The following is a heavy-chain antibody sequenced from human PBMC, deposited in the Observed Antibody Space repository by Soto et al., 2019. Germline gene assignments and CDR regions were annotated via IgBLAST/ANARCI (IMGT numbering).Heavy chain of an antibody. CDR3: VRWGGGYYDSTGYYDY. CDR1: GDSISSSSYY. J-gene: IGHJ4*02. CDR2: IYYSGTT. Sequence: QLQLQESGPGLVKPSETLSLTCTVSGDSISSSSYYWGWIRQPPGKGLEWIGTIYYSGTTYYSPSLKSRVTISVDTSRNQFSLKMSSVTAADTAVYYCVRWGGGYYDSTGYYDYWGQGTLVTVSS. V-gene: IGHV4-39*01. D-gene: IGHD3-22*01.